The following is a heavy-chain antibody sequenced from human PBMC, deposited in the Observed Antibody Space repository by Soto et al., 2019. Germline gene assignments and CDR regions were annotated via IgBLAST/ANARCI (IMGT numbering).Heavy chain of an antibody. CDR1: GSTFDDYT. CDR3: AKLFESGHYYYGMDV. CDR2: ISWDGGST. J-gene: IGHJ6*02. D-gene: IGHD2-21*01. V-gene: IGHV3-43*01. Sequence: GGSLRLSCAASGSTFDDYTMHWVRQAPGKGLEWVSLISWDGGSTYYADSVKGRLTISRDNSKNSLYLQMNSLRTEDTALYYCAKLFESGHYYYGMDVWGQGTTVTVSS.